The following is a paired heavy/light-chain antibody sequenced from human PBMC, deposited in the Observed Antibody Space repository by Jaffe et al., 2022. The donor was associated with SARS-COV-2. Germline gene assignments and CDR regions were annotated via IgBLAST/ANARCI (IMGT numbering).Heavy chain of an antibody. V-gene: IGHV3-30*04. D-gene: IGHD3-10*01. CDR1: GFTFRSYA. CDR2: ISYDGSSK. CDR3: ARVHSYGSGVLGWYDP. J-gene: IGHJ5*02. Sequence: QVNLVESGGGVVQPGRSLRLSCAASGFTFRSYAMHWVRQAPGKGLEWVAIISYDGSSKYYADSVKGRFTLSRDNSKNTLYLQMNSLRAEDTAIYYCARVHSYGSGVLGWYDPWGQGTLVIVSS.
Light chain of an antibody. CDR2: LNSDGSH. CDR3: QTWGTGIQV. V-gene: IGLV4-69*01. Sequence: QLVLTQSPSASASLGASVNLTCTLSSGHSTYAIAWHQQQPEKGPRFLMNLNSDGSHNKGDGIPDRFSGSSSGAERYLTISSLQSEDEADYYCQTWGTGIQVFGGGTKLTVL. CDR1: SGHSTYA. J-gene: IGLJ2*01.